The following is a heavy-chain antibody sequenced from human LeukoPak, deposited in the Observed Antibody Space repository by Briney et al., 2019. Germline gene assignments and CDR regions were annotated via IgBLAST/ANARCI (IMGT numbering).Heavy chain of an antibody. J-gene: IGHJ6*03. D-gene: IGHD2-2*01. CDR1: GFTFSSYA. Sequence: GGSLRLSCEASGFTFSSYAMACVRQAPGKGREWRSAISGGGVSTYYADSVKGRFTISRDNSKNTLFLQMSSLRAEDTAVYYCAKGYCSTTTCYPYYYMDVWGKGTTVTVSS. CDR2: ISGGGVST. CDR3: AKGYCSTTTCYPYYYMDV. V-gene: IGHV3-23*01.